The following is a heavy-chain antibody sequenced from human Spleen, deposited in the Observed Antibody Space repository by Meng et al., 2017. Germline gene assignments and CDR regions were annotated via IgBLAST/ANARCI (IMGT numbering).Heavy chain of an antibody. Sequence: GESLKISCAASGITFRNAWMTWVRQAPAKGPEWVGRIKSETDGGTTDYGAPVKGRFTISRDDSKSTLFLQMNSLKTEDTAVYYCTTANYGDYLLGYYYYGMDVWGQGTTVTVSS. D-gene: IGHD4-17*01. J-gene: IGHJ6*02. CDR1: GITFRNAW. CDR3: TTANYGDYLLGYYYYGMDV. CDR2: IKSETDGGTT. V-gene: IGHV3-15*01.